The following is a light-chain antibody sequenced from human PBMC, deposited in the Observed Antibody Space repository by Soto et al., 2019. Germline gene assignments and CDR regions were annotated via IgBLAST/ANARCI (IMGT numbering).Light chain of an antibody. CDR1: QNIKTY. Sequence: DIRTTQSPSSLSASVGDRVTITCRASQNIKTYLNWYQHKLGEAPKLLIYYASNLQGGVPSRFSGSGSGTDFTLTISSLQPEDFATYYCQQSYSTPLTFGGGTNVEIK. V-gene: IGKV1-39*01. CDR2: YAS. J-gene: IGKJ4*01. CDR3: QQSYSTPLT.